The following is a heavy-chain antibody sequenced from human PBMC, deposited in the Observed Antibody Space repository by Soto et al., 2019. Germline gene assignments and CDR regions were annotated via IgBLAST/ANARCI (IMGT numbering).Heavy chain of an antibody. Sequence: PGGSLRLSCAASGFTFDDYTMHWVRQAPGKGLEWVSHISWDGGSTYYADSVKGRFTISRDNTKNSLYLQMNSLRTEDTALYYCAKDDRSAIPSGFNSPSGGFESWGKGSLGTV. CDR1: GFTFDDYT. D-gene: IGHD2-2*02. J-gene: IGHJ4*02. CDR3: AKDDRSAIPSGFNSPSGGFES. CDR2: ISWDGGST. V-gene: IGHV3-43*01.